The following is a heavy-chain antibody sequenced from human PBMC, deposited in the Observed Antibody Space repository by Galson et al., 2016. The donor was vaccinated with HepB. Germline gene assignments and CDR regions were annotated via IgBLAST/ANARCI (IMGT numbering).Heavy chain of an antibody. CDR3: ARFDSTARRAYYYCMDV. CDR2: ISSGGGST. Sequence: SLRLSCAASGFTFSSYPMSWVRQAPGKGLEWILAISSGGGSTYSADSVKGRFTISRDNSKNALYLQMNSLRADDTAVYYCARFDSTARRAYYYCMDVWGQGSMVTV. CDR1: GFTFSSYP. D-gene: IGHD2-8*02. J-gene: IGHJ6*02. V-gene: IGHV3-23*01.